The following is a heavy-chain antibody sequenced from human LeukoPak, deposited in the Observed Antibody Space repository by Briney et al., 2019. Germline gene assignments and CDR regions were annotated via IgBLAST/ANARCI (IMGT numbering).Heavy chain of an antibody. J-gene: IGHJ6*02. Sequence: GGSLRLSCAASGFTFSSYGMHWVRQAPGKGLEWVAVIWYDGTNKYYGDSVKGRFTISRDNSKNALHLQMNSLRAEDTAVYYCTRGWRLEEFLSARMDVWGQGTTVTVSS. CDR2: IWYDGTNK. CDR1: GFTFSSYG. CDR3: TRGWRLEEFLSARMDV. D-gene: IGHD3-16*01. V-gene: IGHV3-33*01.